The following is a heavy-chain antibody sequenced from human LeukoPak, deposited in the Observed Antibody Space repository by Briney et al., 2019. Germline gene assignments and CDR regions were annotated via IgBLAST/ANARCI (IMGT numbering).Heavy chain of an antibody. Sequence: GGSLRLSCAASGFTFTSYWMSWVRQAPGKGLEWVGNINQDGSEKYYVDSVKGRFTISRDNAKNSLYLLMNGLRAEGTAVYYCARGWIQLWPLDYWGQGTLVTVSS. V-gene: IGHV3-7*01. CDR2: INQDGSEK. CDR1: GFTFTSYW. D-gene: IGHD5-18*01. J-gene: IGHJ4*02. CDR3: ARGWIQLWPLDY.